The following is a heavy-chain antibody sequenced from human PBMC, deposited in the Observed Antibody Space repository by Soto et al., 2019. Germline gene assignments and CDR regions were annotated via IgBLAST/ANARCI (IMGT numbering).Heavy chain of an antibody. D-gene: IGHD6-6*01. Sequence: SETLSLTCAVYGESFSGYYWSWIRQPPGKGLEWIGEINHSGSTYYNPSLKSRVTISADTSKDQFSLKLTSVTAADTAVYYCARGVSSSPYYFDSWAQGSLVTGSS. V-gene: IGHV4-34*01. CDR2: INHSGST. CDR3: ARGVSSSPYYFDS. CDR1: GESFSGYY. J-gene: IGHJ4*02.